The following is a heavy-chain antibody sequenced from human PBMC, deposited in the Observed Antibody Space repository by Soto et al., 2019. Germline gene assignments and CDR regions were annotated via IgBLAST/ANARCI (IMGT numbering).Heavy chain of an antibody. CDR3: ARGSGLWWEGY. Sequence: QVQLQQWGAGLLKPSETLSLTCAVSGGSFNGYSWSWIRQPPGKGLEWIGETHHSGNTKYNPSLKSRVTISVDTSKKQFSLMLTSVTAADTAVYYCARGSGLWWEGYWGQGTLVTVSS. D-gene: IGHD2-21*01. J-gene: IGHJ4*02. CDR2: THHSGNT. CDR1: GGSFNGYS. V-gene: IGHV4-34*02.